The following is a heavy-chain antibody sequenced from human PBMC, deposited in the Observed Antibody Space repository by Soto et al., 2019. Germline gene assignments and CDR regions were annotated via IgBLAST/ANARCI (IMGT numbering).Heavy chain of an antibody. D-gene: IGHD2-15*01. V-gene: IGHV5-10-1*01. J-gene: IGHJ6*02. CDR3: AGEGVAAFSMDV. Sequence: GESLKISCKGSGYSFTSYWISWVRQMPGKGLEWMGRIDPSDSYTNYSPSFQGHVTISADKSISTAHLQWSSLKASDTAMYYCAGEGVAAFSMDVWGQGTTVTVSS. CDR2: IDPSDSYT. CDR1: GYSFTSYW.